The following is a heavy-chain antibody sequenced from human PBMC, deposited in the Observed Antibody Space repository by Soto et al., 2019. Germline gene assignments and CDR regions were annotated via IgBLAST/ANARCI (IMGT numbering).Heavy chain of an antibody. CDR2: ISYDGSNK. J-gene: IGHJ5*02. Sequence: GGSLRLSCAASGFTFSSYAMHWVRQAPGKGLEWVAVISYDGSNKYYADSVKGRFTISRDNSKNTLYLQMNSLGAEDTAVYYCARDRSARGTFDPWGQGTLVTVS. D-gene: IGHD3-16*01. CDR3: ARDRSARGTFDP. CDR1: GFTFSSYA. V-gene: IGHV3-30-3*01.